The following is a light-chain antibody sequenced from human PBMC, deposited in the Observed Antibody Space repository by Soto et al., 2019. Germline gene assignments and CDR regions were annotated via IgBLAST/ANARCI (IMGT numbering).Light chain of an antibody. Sequence: DIQMTQSPSTLSASVGDRVTITCRASQSISTWLAWYQQKPGKAPKLLIYKASTLESGVPLRFSGSGSGTEFTLTISSLQPDDFAAYYCHQYNSVPWTFGQGTKVEIK. CDR1: QSISTW. V-gene: IGKV1-5*03. CDR2: KAS. CDR3: HQYNSVPWT. J-gene: IGKJ1*01.